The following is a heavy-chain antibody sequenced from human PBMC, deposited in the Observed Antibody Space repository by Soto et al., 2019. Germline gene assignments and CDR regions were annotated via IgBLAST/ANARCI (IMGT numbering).Heavy chain of an antibody. J-gene: IGHJ4*02. CDR1: RFTFSSYG. D-gene: IGHD1-26*01. CDR2: IWFDGSNK. CDR3: ARERLNIVGSNSTRHFDY. Sequence: QVQLVESGGAVVQPGRSLRLSCAASRFTFSSYGMHWVRQAPGKGLEWVAFIWFDGSNKYYGDSVKGRFTISRDNSKNTLYLQRNSLRAEDTAGYYCARERLNIVGSNSTRHFDYWGQGTLVTVSS. V-gene: IGHV3-33*01.